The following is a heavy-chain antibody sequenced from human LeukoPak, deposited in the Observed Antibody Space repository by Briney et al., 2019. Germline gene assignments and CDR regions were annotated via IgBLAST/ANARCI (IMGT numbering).Heavy chain of an antibody. V-gene: IGHV1-8*03. J-gene: IGHJ3*02. CDR3: ARETKWLRTFGI. CDR2: MNPNSGNT. CDR1: GYTFTSYD. Sequence: ASVKVSCKASGYTFTSYDINWVRQATGQGLEWMGWMNPNSGNTGYAQKFQGRVTITRNTSISTAYMELSSLRSEDTAVYYCARETKWLRTFGIWGQGTMVTVSS. D-gene: IGHD6-19*01.